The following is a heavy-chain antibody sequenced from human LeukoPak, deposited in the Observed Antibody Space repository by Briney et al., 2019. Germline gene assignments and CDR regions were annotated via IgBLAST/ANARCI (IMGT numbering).Heavy chain of an antibody. CDR1: GFTFDDYD. J-gene: IGHJ4*02. CDR3: ARDGRDGYNDFDY. D-gene: IGHD5-24*01. CDR2: TRHDGSTK. V-gene: IGHV3-48*03. Sequence: GGSLRLSCAASGFTFDDYDMSWVRQAPGKGLEWVAYTRHDGSTKYHADSVKGRFTTSRDNAKNSLYLQMNSLRAEDTAVYYCARDGRDGYNDFDYWGQGTLVTVSS.